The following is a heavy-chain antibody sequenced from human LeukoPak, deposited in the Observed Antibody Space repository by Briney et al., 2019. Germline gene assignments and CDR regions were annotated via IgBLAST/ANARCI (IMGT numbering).Heavy chain of an antibody. V-gene: IGHV3-21*04. CDR3: AKCRGTIPLHTINDY. J-gene: IGHJ4*02. CDR1: GFTFISYS. Sequence: KAGGSLRLSCAASGFTFISYSMNWVRQAPGKGLEWVSSISSSSGYIYYADSVKGRFTISRDNAKNSLYLQMNSLRAEDTAVYYCAKCRGTIPLHTINDYWGQGTLVTVSS. D-gene: IGHD2-2*02. CDR2: ISSSSGYI.